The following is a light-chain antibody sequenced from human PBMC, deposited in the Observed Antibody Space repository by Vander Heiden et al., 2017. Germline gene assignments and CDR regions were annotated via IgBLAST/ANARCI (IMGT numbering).Light chain of an antibody. V-gene: IGKV2-28*01. Sequence: DIVMTQSPLSLPVTPGEPASISCRSSQSLLHSNGYNYLDWYLQKPGQSPQLLIYLGSNRASGVPDRFSGSGSGTDFTLKISRVEAEDVGVYYCRQDLQTPQVFGHGTKVDIK. J-gene: IGKJ3*01. CDR3: RQDLQTPQV. CDR1: QSLLHSNGYNY. CDR2: LGS.